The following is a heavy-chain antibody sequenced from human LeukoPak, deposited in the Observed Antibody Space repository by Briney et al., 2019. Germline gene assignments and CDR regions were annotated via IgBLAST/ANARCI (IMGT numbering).Heavy chain of an antibody. CDR3: AKDRGIAVAGTDFGY. J-gene: IGHJ4*02. V-gene: IGHV3-23*01. Sequence: GGSLRLSCAASGFTFRSYAMTWVRQAPGKGLEWVSTITGSGGSTYYADSVKGRFTISRDNSKNTLYLQMNSLRAEDTAVYYCAKDRGIAVAGTDFGYWGQGTLVTVSS. CDR1: GFTFRSYA. D-gene: IGHD6-19*01. CDR2: ITGSGGST.